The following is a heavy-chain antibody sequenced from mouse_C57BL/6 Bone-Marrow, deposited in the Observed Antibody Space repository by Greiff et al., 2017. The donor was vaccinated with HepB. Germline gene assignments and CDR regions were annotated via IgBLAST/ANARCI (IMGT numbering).Heavy chain of an antibody. CDR2: IDPNSGGT. J-gene: IGHJ3*01. D-gene: IGHD1-1*01. Sequence: QVQLQQPGAELVKPGASVKLSCKASGYTFTSYWMHWVKQRPGRGLEWIGRIDPNSGGTKYNEKFKSKATLTVDKPSSTAYTQLSSLTSEDSAVYYCARCGLRYPFAYWGQGTLVTVSA. V-gene: IGHV1-72*01. CDR1: GYTFTSYW. CDR3: ARCGLRYPFAY.